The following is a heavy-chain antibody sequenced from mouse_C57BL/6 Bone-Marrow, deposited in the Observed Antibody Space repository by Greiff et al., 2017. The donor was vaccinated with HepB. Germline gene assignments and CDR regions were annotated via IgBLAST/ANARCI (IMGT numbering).Heavy chain of an antibody. V-gene: IGHV5-12*01. Sequence: EVKLMESGGGLVQPGGSLKLSCAASGFTFSDYYMYWVRQTPEKRLEWVAYISNGGGSTYYPNTVKGRFTISRDNAKNTRYLQMSRLKSEDTAMYYCARHPYDYEGYAMDYWGQGTSVTVSS. J-gene: IGHJ4*01. CDR3: ARHPYDYEGYAMDY. D-gene: IGHD2-4*01. CDR1: GFTFSDYY. CDR2: ISNGGGST.